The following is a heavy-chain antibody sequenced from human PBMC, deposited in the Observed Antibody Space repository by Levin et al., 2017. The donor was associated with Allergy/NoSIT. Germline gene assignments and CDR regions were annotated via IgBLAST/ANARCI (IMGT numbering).Heavy chain of an antibody. CDR2: ISSSSSYI. D-gene: IGHD5-18*01. J-gene: IGHJ4*02. CDR1: GFTFSSYS. Sequence: TSETLSLTCAASGFTFSSYSMNWVRQAPGKGLEWVSSISSSSSYIYYADSVKGRFTISRDNAKNSLYLQMNSLRAEDTAVYYCARDPYSYGYFDYWGQGTLVTVSS. CDR3: ARDPYSYGYFDY. V-gene: IGHV3-21*01.